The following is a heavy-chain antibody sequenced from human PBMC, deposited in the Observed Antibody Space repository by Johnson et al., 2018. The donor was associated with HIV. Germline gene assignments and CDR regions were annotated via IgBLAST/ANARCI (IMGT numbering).Heavy chain of an antibody. CDR3: TICITMIVVVTTDAFDI. CDR1: GFSFSDHF. J-gene: IGHJ3*02. D-gene: IGHD3-22*01. Sequence: EMQLVESGGGLVQPGGSLRLSCVGSGFSFSDHFMDWVRQAPGKGLECVGRIRNKPSSYSTEYAASVKGRFTVSRDDSKNSVYLQMSSLKTEDTAVYYCTICITMIVVVTTDAFDIWGQGTMVTVSS. V-gene: IGHV3-72*01. CDR2: IRNKPSSYST.